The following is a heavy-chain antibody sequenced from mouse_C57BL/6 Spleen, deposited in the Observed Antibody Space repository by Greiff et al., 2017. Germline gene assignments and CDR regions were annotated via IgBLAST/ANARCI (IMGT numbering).Heavy chain of an antibody. CDR2: IYPGDGDT. Sequence: QVQLKQSGPELVKPGASVKISCKASGYAFSSSWMNWVKQRPGKGLEWIGRIYPGDGDTNYNGKFKGKATLTADKSSSTAYIQLSSLTSEDSAVYFCARDEDITTVVATFDYWGQGTTLTVSS. J-gene: IGHJ2*01. D-gene: IGHD1-1*01. CDR3: ARDEDITTVVATFDY. CDR1: GYAFSSSW. V-gene: IGHV1-82*01.